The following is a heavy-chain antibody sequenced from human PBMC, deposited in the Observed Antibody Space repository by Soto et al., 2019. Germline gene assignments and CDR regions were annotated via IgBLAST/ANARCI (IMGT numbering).Heavy chain of an antibody. V-gene: IGHV1-8*01. CDR3: ARGLSLGYCSSSSCSYHDY. Sequence: ASVKVSCKASGYTYTSYDINWVRQAAGQGLEWMGWMNPSSGNTGYAQNFQGRVTMTRNTSTTTAYMELSSLRSEDTAVYYCARGLSLGYCSSSSCSYHDYWGQGTLVTVSS. CDR1: GYTYTSYD. CDR2: MNPSSGNT. D-gene: IGHD2-15*01. J-gene: IGHJ4*02.